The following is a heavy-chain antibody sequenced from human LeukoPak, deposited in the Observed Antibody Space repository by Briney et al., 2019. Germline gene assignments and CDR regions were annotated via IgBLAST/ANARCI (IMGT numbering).Heavy chain of an antibody. J-gene: IGHJ6*03. V-gene: IGHV1-18*01. D-gene: IGHD2-2*01. CDR2: ISAYNGHT. CDR1: GYTFTSYG. Sequence: ASVKVSCTASGYTFTSYGISWVRQAPGQGLEWMGWISAYNGHTNYAQKLQGRVTMTTDTSTSTAYMELRSLRSDDTAVYYCASGTSYYYYMDVWGKGTTVTVSS. CDR3: ASGTSYYYYMDV.